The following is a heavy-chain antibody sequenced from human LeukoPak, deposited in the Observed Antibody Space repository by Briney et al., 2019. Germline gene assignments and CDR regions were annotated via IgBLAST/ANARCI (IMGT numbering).Heavy chain of an antibody. CDR1: GFTFSSYA. V-gene: IGHV3-23*01. D-gene: IGHD7-27*01. J-gene: IGHJ4*02. CDR3: AKSMGIAGYFDY. Sequence: GGSLRLSCAASGFTFSSYAMSWVRQAPGKGLEWVSAMRGSGAGTYYADSVKGRFTISRDNSKNTLYLQMNSLRAEDTAIYYCAKSMGIAGYFDYWGQGTLVTVSS. CDR2: MRGSGAGT.